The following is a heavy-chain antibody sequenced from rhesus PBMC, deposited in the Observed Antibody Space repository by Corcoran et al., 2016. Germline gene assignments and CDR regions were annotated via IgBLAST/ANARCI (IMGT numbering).Heavy chain of an antibody. CDR2: IYGSGSST. V-gene: IGHV4-169*01. CDR1: GGSISSSY. J-gene: IGHJ6*01. Sequence: QLQLQESGPGLVKPSETLSVTCAVSGGSISSSYWRWLRQAPGKGLEWIGYIYGSGSSTNYNPSLKSRVTLSVDTSKNQLSLKLSSVTAADTAVYYCARGTVYYGLDSWGQGVVVTVSS. D-gene: IGHD4-29*01. CDR3: ARGTVYYGLDS.